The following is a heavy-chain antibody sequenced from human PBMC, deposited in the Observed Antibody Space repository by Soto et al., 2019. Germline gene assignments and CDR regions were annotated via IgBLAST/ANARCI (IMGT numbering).Heavy chain of an antibody. Sequence: EVQLVESGGGLVQPGGSLRLSCAASGISVSSNDMSWVRQAPGKGLESVSIIYSADNTFYVDSVKGRFIISRDNSKNTVYLQMHSLRADDTAVYYCARGSLYWGQGTLVTVSS. CDR3: ARGSLY. CDR1: GISVSSND. CDR2: IYSADNT. J-gene: IGHJ4*01. V-gene: IGHV3-66*01.